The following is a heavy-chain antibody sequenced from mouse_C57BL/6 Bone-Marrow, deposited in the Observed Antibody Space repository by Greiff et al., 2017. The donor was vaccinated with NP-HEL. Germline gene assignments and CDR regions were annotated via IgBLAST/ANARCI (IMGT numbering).Heavy chain of an antibody. J-gene: IGHJ2*01. V-gene: IGHV1-15*01. Sequence: VKLQESGAELVRPGASVTLSCKASGYTFTDYEMHWVKQTPVHGLEWIGAIDPETGGTAYNQKFKGKAILTADKSSSTAYMELRSLTSEDSAVYYCTTGSSSFDYWGQGTTLTVSS. D-gene: IGHD1-1*01. CDR3: TTGSSSFDY. CDR1: GYTFTDYE. CDR2: IDPETGGT.